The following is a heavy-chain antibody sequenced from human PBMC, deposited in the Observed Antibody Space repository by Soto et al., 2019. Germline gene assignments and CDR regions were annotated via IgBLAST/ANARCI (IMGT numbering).Heavy chain of an antibody. J-gene: IGHJ6*02. CDR3: ARDLSYDFWCGYDTHYYYGMAV. Sequence: GESLRLSCAASGFTFSSYAMHWVRQAPGKELKWVAVISYDGSNKYYADSVKGRFTISRDNSKNTLYLQMNSLRAEDTAVYYCARDLSYDFWCGYDTHYYYGMAVRGQGTTVTVSS. V-gene: IGHV3-30-3*01. D-gene: IGHD3-3*01. CDR1: GFTFSSYA. CDR2: ISYDGSNK.